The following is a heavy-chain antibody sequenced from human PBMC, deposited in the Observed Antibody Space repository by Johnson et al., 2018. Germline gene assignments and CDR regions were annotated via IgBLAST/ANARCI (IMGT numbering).Heavy chain of an antibody. CDR1: GDSVSSNTAA. V-gene: IGHV6-1*01. CDR3: ARDGPLAFDALDI. CDR2: TFYRSKWSY. J-gene: IGHJ3*02. Sequence: QVQLQESGPGLVRPSQTLSLTCAIFGDSVSSNTAAWNWVRQSPSRGLEWLGRTFYRSKWSYDYAVSVKSRRIINVDTFKNQFSLQLNSVTPEDTALDYCARDGPLAFDALDIWGQGTMVTVSS.